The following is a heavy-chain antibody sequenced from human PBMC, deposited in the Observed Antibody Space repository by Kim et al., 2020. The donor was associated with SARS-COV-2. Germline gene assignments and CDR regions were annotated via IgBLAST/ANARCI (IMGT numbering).Heavy chain of an antibody. Sequence: SETLSLTCNVSGDSITSRTYYWGWIRQPPGKGMEWIGSLYSGGTTQYAPSLTSRVTIAADTSKNQISLKLTFVTAADTAMYYCARHQERYDGSGSHYNWFDPWGHGTLVTVSS. CDR1: GDSITSRTYY. D-gene: IGHD3-10*01. V-gene: IGHV4-39*01. J-gene: IGHJ5*02. CDR3: ARHQERYDGSGSHYNWFDP. CDR2: LYSGGTT.